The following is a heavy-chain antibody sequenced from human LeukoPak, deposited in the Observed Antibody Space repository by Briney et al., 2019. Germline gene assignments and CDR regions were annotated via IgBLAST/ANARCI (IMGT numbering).Heavy chain of an antibody. CDR3: ARGLRYTILGGDYY. J-gene: IGHJ4*02. Sequence: PGGSLRLSCAASGFTFSSYDMKWVRQAPGKGLEWVSHISSSGGNKCYADSVKGRFTISRDNAKNSLYLQMNSLRAEDTAFYYCARGLRYTILGGDYYWGQGTLVTVSS. D-gene: IGHD3-3*01. CDR2: ISSSGGNK. CDR1: GFTFSSYD. V-gene: IGHV3-48*03.